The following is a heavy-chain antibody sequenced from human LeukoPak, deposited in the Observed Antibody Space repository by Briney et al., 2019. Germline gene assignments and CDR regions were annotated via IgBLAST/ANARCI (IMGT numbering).Heavy chain of an antibody. D-gene: IGHD3-3*01. CDR2: IYYSGST. CDR3: ARDHPYYDFWSGYYVYYFDY. J-gene: IGHJ4*02. CDR1: GGSISTYY. Sequence: SETLSLTCTVSGGSISTYYWTWIRQPPGKGLEWIGYIYYSGSTKYNPSLKSRVTISVDTSKNQFSLKLSSVTAADTAVYYCARDHPYYDFWSGYYVYYFDYWGQGTLVTVSS. V-gene: IGHV4-59*12.